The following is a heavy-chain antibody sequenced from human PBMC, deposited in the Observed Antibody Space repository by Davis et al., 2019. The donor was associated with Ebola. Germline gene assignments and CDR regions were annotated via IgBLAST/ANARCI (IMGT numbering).Heavy chain of an antibody. CDR3: ASDLTSVLYY. J-gene: IGHJ4*02. CDR1: GGTFSRSS. Sequence: LVKVSCKASGGTFSRSSISWVRQAPGQGLEWMGRLIPTLKITDYAQKFQGRLTITADISSSTAYMDLSSLTSEDTAVYFCASDLTSVLYYWGQGTLVTVSS. V-gene: IGHV1-69*04. D-gene: IGHD3-16*01. CDR2: LIPTLKIT.